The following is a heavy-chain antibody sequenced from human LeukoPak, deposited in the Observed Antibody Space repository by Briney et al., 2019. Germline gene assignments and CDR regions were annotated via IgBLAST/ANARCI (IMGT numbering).Heavy chain of an antibody. CDR1: GFTFSSYA. Sequence: QTGGSLRLSCAASGFTFSSYAMSWVRQAPGKGLECVSSISGSGGSTYYADSVKGRFTISRDNSKNTLYLQMNSLRAEDTAVYYCAKAGDCSSTSCILDAFDIWGQGTMVTVSS. CDR2: ISGSGGST. V-gene: IGHV3-23*01. J-gene: IGHJ3*02. D-gene: IGHD2-2*01. CDR3: AKAGDCSSTSCILDAFDI.